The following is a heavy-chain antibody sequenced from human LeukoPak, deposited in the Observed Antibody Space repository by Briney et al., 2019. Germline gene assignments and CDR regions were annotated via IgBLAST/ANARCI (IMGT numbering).Heavy chain of an antibody. CDR3: AREVTMIVVAPFGAFDI. D-gene: IGHD3-22*01. Sequence: PGGSLRLSCAASGFTFSSYSMNWVRQAPGKGLEWVSYISSSSSTIYYADSVKGRFTISRDNAKNSLYLQMNSLRAEDTAVYYCAREVTMIVVAPFGAFDIWGQGTMVTVSS. V-gene: IGHV3-48*04. CDR2: ISSSSSTI. J-gene: IGHJ3*02. CDR1: GFTFSSYS.